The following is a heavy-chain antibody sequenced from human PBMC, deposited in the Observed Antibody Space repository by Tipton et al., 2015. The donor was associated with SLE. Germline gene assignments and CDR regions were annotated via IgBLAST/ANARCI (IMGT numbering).Heavy chain of an antibody. J-gene: IGHJ4*02. CDR2: IYNTGNT. D-gene: IGHD3-22*01. CDR3: ARDGPDTSGYYLDY. V-gene: IGHV4-31*03. Sequence: LSCTVSGGSMKSSGYYWGWIRQPPRMGLEWIGYIYNTGNTYYNPSLKSRVTMSVDTSKNQFSLRVTSVTAADTAVYYCARDGPDTSGYYLDYWGQGILVTVSS. CDR1: GGSMKSSGYY.